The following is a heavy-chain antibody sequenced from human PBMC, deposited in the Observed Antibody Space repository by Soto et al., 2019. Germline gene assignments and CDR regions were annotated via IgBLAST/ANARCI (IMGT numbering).Heavy chain of an antibody. CDR2: IRSKTDGGTT. CDR1: GFTFSNAW. CDR3: ALTGGAYCGGDCYSPFDI. V-gene: IGHV3-15*05. Sequence: GGSLRLSCAASGFTFSNAWMSWVRQAPGKGLEWVGRIRSKTDGGTTDYAAPVKGRFTISRYDSKNKLYLQMNSLKTEDAAVYDCALTGGAYCGGDCYSPFDIWGQGTMVTVSS. D-gene: IGHD2-21*02. J-gene: IGHJ3*02.